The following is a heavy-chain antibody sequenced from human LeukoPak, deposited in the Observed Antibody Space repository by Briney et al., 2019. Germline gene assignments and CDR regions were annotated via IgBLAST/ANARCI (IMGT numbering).Heavy chain of an antibody. J-gene: IGHJ4*02. CDR3: ARVKKLVPEFEF. CDR1: GYTLTGYY. D-gene: IGHD1-26*01. Sequence: ASVKVSCKASGYTLTGYYIHWVRQAPGQGLEWMGWINPNSGAIKYSQKFQGRVSMTRDTSITTVYMDLSSLRSDDTAVYYCARVKKLVPEFEFWGQGTLVTVSS. CDR2: INPNSGAI. V-gene: IGHV1-2*02.